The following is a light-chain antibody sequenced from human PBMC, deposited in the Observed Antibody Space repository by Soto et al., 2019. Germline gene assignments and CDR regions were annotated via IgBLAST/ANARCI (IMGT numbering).Light chain of an antibody. CDR2: DAS. Sequence: EIGLTQSPDTLSLSPGERATLSCRASQSVGNNFLAWYQQKPGQAPTLLIYDASSRASGLPDRFSGSGSETDFTLTVSRLELEDFAVYFCHQYGTSPQTFGQGTKVDIK. V-gene: IGKV3-20*01. CDR1: QSVGNNF. CDR3: HQYGTSPQT. J-gene: IGKJ1*01.